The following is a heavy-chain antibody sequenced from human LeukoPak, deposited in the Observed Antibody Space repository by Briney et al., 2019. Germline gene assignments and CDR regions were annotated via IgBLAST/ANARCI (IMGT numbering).Heavy chain of an antibody. D-gene: IGHD2-15*01. J-gene: IGHJ5*02. V-gene: IGHV4-59*01. Sequence: PSETLSLTCTVSVGSISSYYWSWIRQPPGEGREWIWYIYYSGSTNYNPSLKSRVTISVATSKNQSSLKLSSVTAADTAVYYCARAEVVVAATHRWFDPWGQGTLVTVSS. CDR1: VGSISSYY. CDR2: IYYSGST. CDR3: ARAEVVVAATHRWFDP.